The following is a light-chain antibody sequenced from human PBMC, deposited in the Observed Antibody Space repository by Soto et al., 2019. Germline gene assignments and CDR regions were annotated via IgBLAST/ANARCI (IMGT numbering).Light chain of an antibody. CDR3: QAWDGSTAWV. J-gene: IGLJ1*01. Sequence: SYELTQPPSVSVSPGQTASINCSGDKLGDKYACWYQQKPGQSPVLGIYQDSKRPSGIPERFSGSNSGNTATLTISGTQAMDEAYYYCQAWDGSTAWVFGTGTKVTVL. V-gene: IGLV3-1*01. CDR2: QDS. CDR1: KLGDKY.